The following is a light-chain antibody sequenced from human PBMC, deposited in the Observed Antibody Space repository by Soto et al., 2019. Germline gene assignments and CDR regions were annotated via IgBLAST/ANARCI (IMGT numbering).Light chain of an antibody. CDR2: DAS. Sequence: DIQLTQSPSSRSASVGDKVTITCLASQSIRSYLNWVQQKPGKAPKLLIYDASSLQTGVPSRFSGSGSGTDFSLTISSLQPEDFATYYCQQSYSTPPWTFGQGTKVDIK. CDR1: QSIRSY. V-gene: IGKV1-39*01. J-gene: IGKJ1*01. CDR3: QQSYSTPPWT.